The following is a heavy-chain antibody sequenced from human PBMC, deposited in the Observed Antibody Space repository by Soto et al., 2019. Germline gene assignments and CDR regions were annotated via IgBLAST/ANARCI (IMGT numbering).Heavy chain of an antibody. J-gene: IGHJ3*02. CDR1: GGTFSTYS. V-gene: IGHV1-69*02. D-gene: IGHD2-21*01. CDR2: IIPMLGVR. Sequence: QVQLVQSGAEVKKPGSSVKVSCKDSGGTFSTYSMFWVRQAPGQGLEWMGRIIPMLGVRNYAQRFQDRVTIPAYXSTATVHMELSSLRSEDTALYYCTIGSWSGEVFDIWGQGTMVTVSS. CDR3: TIGSWSGEVFDI.